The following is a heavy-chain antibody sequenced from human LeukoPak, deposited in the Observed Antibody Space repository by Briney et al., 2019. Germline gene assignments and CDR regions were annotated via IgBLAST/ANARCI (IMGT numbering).Heavy chain of an antibody. Sequence: GGSLRLSCEVSGVIFEQYGMHWVRQAPGKGLEWVAGISWNGVTINYGDSLKGRFTISRDNAKSFLYLQMNSLRPEDTALYYCVKDISGWSYFDYWGQGTRVTVSP. J-gene: IGHJ4*02. V-gene: IGHV3-9*01. D-gene: IGHD6-19*01. CDR1: GVIFEQYG. CDR3: VKDISGWSYFDY. CDR2: ISWNGVTI.